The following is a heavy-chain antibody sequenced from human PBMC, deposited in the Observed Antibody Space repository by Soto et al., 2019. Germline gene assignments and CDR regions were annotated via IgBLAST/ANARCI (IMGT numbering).Heavy chain of an antibody. Sequence: AGSLRLSCATSGFNFINYAMSWVRQAPGKGLEWVSKISGNGRGTYYADSVKGRFTISRDNSKNTVYLQMNTLRAEDTAVYYCAKPSGLATAGSAFDYWGQGILVSVSS. D-gene: IGHD6-13*01. J-gene: IGHJ4*02. CDR1: GFNFINYA. CDR2: ISGNGRGT. V-gene: IGHV3-23*01. CDR3: AKPSGLATAGSAFDY.